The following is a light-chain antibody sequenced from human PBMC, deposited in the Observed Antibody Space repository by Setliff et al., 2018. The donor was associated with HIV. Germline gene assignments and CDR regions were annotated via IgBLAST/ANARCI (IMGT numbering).Light chain of an antibody. CDR2: AAS. J-gene: IGKJ4*01. V-gene: IGKV1-12*01. CDR3: QQSSTFPT. Sequence: PSSVSASVGDRVTITCRASQSIGTWLVWYQQKPGKAPNLLIYAASRLQVGIPSRFSGSGSGTHFTLTISRLQPEDSATYFCQQSSTFPTFGGGTKVDIK. CDR1: QSIGTW.